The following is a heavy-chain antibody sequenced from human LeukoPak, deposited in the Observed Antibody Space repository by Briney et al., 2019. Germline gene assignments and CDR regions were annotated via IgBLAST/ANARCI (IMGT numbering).Heavy chain of an antibody. CDR3: ARMRTGSTEFFDN. CDR1: GGSIRNRDYF. D-gene: IGHD1-7*01. Sequence: PSETLSLTCTVAGGSIRNRDYFWGWIRQPPGKGLEWIGCMSYSGSSYYDPSLKSRVAISLDTSRNLFSLNLKSVTAADTAVYYCARMRTGSTEFFDNWGQGTLVTVSS. CDR2: MSYSGSS. V-gene: IGHV4-39*02. J-gene: IGHJ4*02.